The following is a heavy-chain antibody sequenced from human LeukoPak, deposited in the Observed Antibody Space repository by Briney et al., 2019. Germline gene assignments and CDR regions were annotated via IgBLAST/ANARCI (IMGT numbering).Heavy chain of an antibody. D-gene: IGHD3-16*01. CDR1: GYTFTSYA. J-gene: IGHJ4*02. V-gene: IGHV7-4-1*02. Sequence: ASVKVSCKASGYTFTSYAMNWVRQASGQGLEWTGWINTNTGNPTYAQGFTGRFVFSLDTSVSTAYLQISSLKAEDTAVYYCARRGGYFDYWGQGTLVTVSS. CDR3: ARRGGYFDY. CDR2: INTNTGNP.